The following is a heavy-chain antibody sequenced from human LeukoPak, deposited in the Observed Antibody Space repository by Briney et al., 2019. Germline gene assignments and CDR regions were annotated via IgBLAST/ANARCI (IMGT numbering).Heavy chain of an antibody. CDR3: ARGPYSGYPAPLPY. V-gene: IGHV1-2*02. D-gene: IGHD5-12*01. CDR1: GYTFTGYY. J-gene: IGHJ4*02. CDR2: INPNSGGT. Sequence: ASVKVPCKASGYTFTGYYMHWVRPAPGQGLEWMGWINPNSGGTNYAQKFQGRVTMTRDTSISTAYMELSRLRSDDTAVYYCARGPYSGYPAPLPYWGQGTLVTVSS.